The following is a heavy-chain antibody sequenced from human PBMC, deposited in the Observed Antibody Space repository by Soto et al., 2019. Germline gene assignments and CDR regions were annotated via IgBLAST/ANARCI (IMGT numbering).Heavy chain of an antibody. V-gene: IGHV4-34*01. Sequence: QVQLQQWGAGLLKPSETLSLTCGVYGGSFSDYYWSWIRQPPGKGLEWIGEISQSGSTNYNPSLKGRITSSVARSKNPFSLKLSSVTAADTAVYYCAIRYSSSSKYFHHWGQGTLVTVSS. CDR2: ISQSGST. CDR1: GGSFSDYY. J-gene: IGHJ1*01. D-gene: IGHD6-13*01. CDR3: AIRYSSSSKYFHH.